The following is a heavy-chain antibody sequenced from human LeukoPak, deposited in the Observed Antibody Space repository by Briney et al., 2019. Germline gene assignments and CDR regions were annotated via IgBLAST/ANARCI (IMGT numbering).Heavy chain of an antibody. V-gene: IGHV3-15*01. J-gene: IGHJ4*02. CDR1: GFTFTSYW. CDR2: IKSKTDGGTT. D-gene: IGHD3-10*01. Sequence: PGGSLRLSCAASGFTFTSYWMSWVRQAPGKGLEWVGRIKSKTDGGTTDYAAPVKGRFTISRDDSKNTLYLQMNSLKTEDTAVYYCTTVEADGSGNDYWGQGTLVTVSS. CDR3: TTVEADGSGNDY.